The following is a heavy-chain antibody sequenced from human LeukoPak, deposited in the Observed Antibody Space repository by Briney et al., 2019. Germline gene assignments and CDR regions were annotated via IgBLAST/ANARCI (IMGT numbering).Heavy chain of an antibody. CDR2: ISSSSSYI. J-gene: IGHJ3*02. D-gene: IGHD3-22*01. CDR3: AREGYDSSGFDDAFDI. Sequence: GSLRLSCAASGFTFSSYSMNWVRQAPGKGLEWVLSISSSSSYIYYADSVKGRFTISRDNAKNSLYLQMNSLRAEDTAVYYCAREGYDSSGFDDAFDIWGQGTMVTVSS. CDR1: GFTFSSYS. V-gene: IGHV3-21*01.